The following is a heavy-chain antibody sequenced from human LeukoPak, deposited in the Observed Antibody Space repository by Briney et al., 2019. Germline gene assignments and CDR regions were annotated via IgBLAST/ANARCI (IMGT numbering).Heavy chain of an antibody. V-gene: IGHV1-8*01. CDR3: ARARAPSSHYYYMDV. CDR2: MNPNGGKT. J-gene: IGHJ6*03. Sequence: GASVNVSCKASVYSLIAYDISWVRQATGHGLEWMGWMNPNGGKTVYAQKFQGRITMTRNISLSTAYMELSSLRSEDTAVYYCARARAPSSHYYYMDVWGKGTTVTVSS. CDR1: VYSLIAYD.